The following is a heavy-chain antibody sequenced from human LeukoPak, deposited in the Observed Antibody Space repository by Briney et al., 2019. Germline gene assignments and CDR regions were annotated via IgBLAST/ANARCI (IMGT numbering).Heavy chain of an antibody. V-gene: IGHV3-15*01. CDR1: GFTFSNAW. D-gene: IGHD2-2*01. J-gene: IGHJ4*02. CDR3: TTEDKRYCSSTSCRVDY. Sequence: PGGSLRLSCAASGFTFSNAWMSWVRQAPGKGLEWVGRIKSKTDGGTTDYAAPVKGRFTISRDDSKNTLYLQMNSLKTEDTAVYHCTTEDKRYCSSTSCRVDYWGQGTLVTVSS. CDR2: IKSKTDGGTT.